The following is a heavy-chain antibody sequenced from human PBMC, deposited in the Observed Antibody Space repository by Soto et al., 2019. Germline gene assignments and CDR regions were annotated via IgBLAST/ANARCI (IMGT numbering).Heavy chain of an antibody. CDR2: ISAYNGNT. D-gene: IGHD3-16*01. V-gene: IGHV1-18*01. Sequence: QVQLVQSGAEVKKPGASVKVSCKASGYTFTNFGISWVRQAPGQGLEWMGWISAYNGNTNYAQKFQGRVTITTDTSTSTAYRELRSLSSDDTAVSYCARGGTRIDYWGQGTLVTVSS. CDR3: ARGGTRIDY. J-gene: IGHJ4*02. CDR1: GYTFTNFG.